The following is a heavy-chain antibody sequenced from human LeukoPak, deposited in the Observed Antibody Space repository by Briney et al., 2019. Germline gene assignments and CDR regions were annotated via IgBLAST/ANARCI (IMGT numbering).Heavy chain of an antibody. Sequence: SQTLSLTCAISGDSVSSYSAAWNWIRQSPSRGLEWLGRTYYRCKCYYDYALSVKSRITINSDTSEDQFSLQLNSGTADDTSFYYCARDRAFYGDYSSFDYWGQGTLVTVSS. V-gene: IGHV6-1*01. CDR2: TYYRCKCYY. D-gene: IGHD4-17*01. CDR3: ARDRAFYGDYSSFDY. CDR1: GDSVSSYSAA. J-gene: IGHJ4*02.